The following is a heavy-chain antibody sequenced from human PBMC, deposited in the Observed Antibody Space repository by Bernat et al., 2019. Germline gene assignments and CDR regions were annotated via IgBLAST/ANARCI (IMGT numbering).Heavy chain of an antibody. J-gene: IGHJ6*03. CDR1: GGSFSGYY. CDR2: INHSGST. V-gene: IGHV4-34*01. D-gene: IGHD3-10*01. Sequence: QVQLQQWGAGLLKPSETLSLTCAVYGGSFSGYYWSWIRQPPGKGLEWIGEINHSGSTNYNPSLKSRVTISVDTSKNQFSLKLISVTAADTAVYYCARTMVQGVAYYYYYMDVWGKGTTVTVSS. CDR3: ARTMVQGVAYYYYYMDV.